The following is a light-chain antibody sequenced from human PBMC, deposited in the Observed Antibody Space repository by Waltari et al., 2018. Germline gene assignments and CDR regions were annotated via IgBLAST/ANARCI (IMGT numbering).Light chain of an antibody. CDR2: AAS. CDR1: QNIRNF. V-gene: IGKV1-39*01. Sequence: DIQMTQSPSSLSASVGDRVTLTCRASQNIRNFLNWYQQKPGKAPDLLIYAASSLQTGVPSRFSGSGSGTDFTLTISGLQPEDFAVYFCQLGYTTPRTFGQGTKVEIK. CDR3: QLGYTTPRT. J-gene: IGKJ1*01.